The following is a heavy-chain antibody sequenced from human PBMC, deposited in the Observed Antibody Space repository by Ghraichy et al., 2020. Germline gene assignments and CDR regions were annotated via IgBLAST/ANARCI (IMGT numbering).Heavy chain of an antibody. V-gene: IGHV1-69*13. D-gene: IGHD2-2*01. CDR2: IIPIFGTA. CDR1: GGTFSSYA. CDR3: ARGLVPAAMASGWNY. J-gene: IGHJ4*02. Sequence: SVKVSCKASGGTFSSYAISWVRQAPGQGLEWMGGIIPIFGTANYAQKFQGRVTITADESTSTAYMELSSLRSEDTAVDYCARGLVPAAMASGWNYWGQGTLVTVSS.